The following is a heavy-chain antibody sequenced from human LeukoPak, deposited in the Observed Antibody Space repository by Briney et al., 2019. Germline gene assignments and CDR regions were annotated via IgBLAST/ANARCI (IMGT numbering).Heavy chain of an antibody. CDR2: ISAYNGNT. J-gene: IGHJ4*02. D-gene: IGHD3-9*01. CDR3: ARDPRGYDILTGPNHYDY. CDR1: GGTFSSYA. Sequence: GASVKVSCKASGGTFSSYAISWVRQAPGQGLEWMGWISAYNGNTNYAQKLQGRVTMTTDTSTSTAYMELRSLRSDDMAVYYCARDPRGYDILTGPNHYDYWGQGTLVTVSS. V-gene: IGHV1-18*03.